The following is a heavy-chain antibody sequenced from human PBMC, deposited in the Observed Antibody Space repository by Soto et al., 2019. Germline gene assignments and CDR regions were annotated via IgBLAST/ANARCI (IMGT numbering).Heavy chain of an antibody. CDR1: GFTFSSYA. D-gene: IGHD3-3*01. J-gene: IGHJ3*02. Sequence: GSLRLSCAASGFTFSSYAMSWVRQAPGKGLEWVSAISGSGGSTYYADSVKGRFTISRDNSKNTLYLQMNSLRAEDTAVYYCAKDRPVLRFLEWLLFPDAFDIWGQGTMVTVSS. V-gene: IGHV3-23*01. CDR3: AKDRPVLRFLEWLLFPDAFDI. CDR2: ISGSGGST.